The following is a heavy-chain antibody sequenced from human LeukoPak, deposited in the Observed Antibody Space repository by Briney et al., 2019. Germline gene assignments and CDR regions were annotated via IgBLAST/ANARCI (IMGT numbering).Heavy chain of an antibody. J-gene: IGHJ6*03. CDR1: GYTFTSYD. CDR2: MNPNSGNT. CDR3: ARSPGDYYYYYMDV. V-gene: IGHV1-8*01. Sequence: ASVKVSCKASGYTFTSYDINWVRQATGQGLEWMGWMNPNSGNTGYAQKFQGRVTMTRNTSISTAYMELSSLGSEDTAVYYCARSPGDYYYYYMDVWGKGTTVTVSS. D-gene: IGHD4-17*01.